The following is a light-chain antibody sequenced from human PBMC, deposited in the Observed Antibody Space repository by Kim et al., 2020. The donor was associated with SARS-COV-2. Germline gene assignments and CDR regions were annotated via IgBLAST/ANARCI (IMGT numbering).Light chain of an antibody. CDR2: DVN. J-gene: IGLJ2*01. V-gene: IGLV2-8*01. CDR3: SSFAANNILL. Sequence: SALTQPPSASGSPGQSVTISCSGIYNYISWYQQHPGKTPKLLIYDVNKRPSGVPDRFSGSRSANTASLTVSGLQADDEADYYCSSFAANNILLFGGGTKVTVL. CDR1: YNY.